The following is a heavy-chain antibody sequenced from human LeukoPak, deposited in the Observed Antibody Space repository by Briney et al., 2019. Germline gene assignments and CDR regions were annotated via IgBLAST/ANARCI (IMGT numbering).Heavy chain of an antibody. CDR3: AKDRAVATIGGIDY. V-gene: IGHV1-2*02. J-gene: IGHJ4*02. CDR1: GYSLIES. Sequence: RASVKVSCKVSGYSLIESMHWVRQAPGKGLEWMGWINPNSGGTNYAQKFQGRVTMTRDTSISTVYMELSRLRSDDTAVYYCAKDRAVATIGGIDYWGQGTLVTVSS. CDR2: INPNSGGT. D-gene: IGHD5-12*01.